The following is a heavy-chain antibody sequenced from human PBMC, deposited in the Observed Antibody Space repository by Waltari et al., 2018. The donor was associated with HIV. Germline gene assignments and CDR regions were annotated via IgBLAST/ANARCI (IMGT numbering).Heavy chain of an antibody. CDR2: ISYSGSA. V-gene: IGHV4-39*07. CDR1: GGPVPRSTYY. D-gene: IGHD4-17*01. Sequence: QLQLQESGPGLVKPSETLSLTCTVPGGPVPRSTYYWGWIRQAPGRGLEWIGAISYSGSAYYNPSLESRVTISLDTSKNQFSLKLQSVTAADTAVYYCAGAPNGDFSWLDPWGQGTLVTVSS. CDR3: AGAPNGDFSWLDP. J-gene: IGHJ5*02.